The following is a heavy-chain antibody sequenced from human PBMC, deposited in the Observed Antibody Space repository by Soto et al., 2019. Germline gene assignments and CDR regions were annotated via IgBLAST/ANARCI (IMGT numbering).Heavy chain of an antibody. CDR2: IYWDDDK. CDR1: GFSVSTSGVG. Sequence: QITLKESGPTVVKPTQTLTLTCTVSGFSVSTSGVGVGWIRQPPGKALEWLTLIYWDDDKRHSPSLKNRLTITKDTYKTQVLLTMTNIDPVDTDTSYCAHRRGRYNCGWGFDYWGQGTLVIVSS. CDR3: AHRRGRYNCGWGFDY. V-gene: IGHV2-5*02. J-gene: IGHJ4*02. D-gene: IGHD1-1*01.